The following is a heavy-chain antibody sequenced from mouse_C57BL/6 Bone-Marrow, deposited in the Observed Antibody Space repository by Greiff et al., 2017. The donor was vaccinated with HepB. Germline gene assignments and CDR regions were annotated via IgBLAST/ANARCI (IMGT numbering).Heavy chain of an antibody. CDR2: ISYDGSN. J-gene: IGHJ2*01. D-gene: IGHD2-5*01. V-gene: IGHV3-6*01. CDR1: GYSITSGYY. CDR3: AREEFYSNYAFDY. Sequence: EVQLQQSGPGLVKPSQSLSLTCSVTGYSITSGYYWNWIRQFPGNKLEWMGYISYDGSNNYNPSLKNRISITRDTSKNQFFLKLNSVTTEDTATYYCAREEFYSNYAFDYWGQGTTLTVSS.